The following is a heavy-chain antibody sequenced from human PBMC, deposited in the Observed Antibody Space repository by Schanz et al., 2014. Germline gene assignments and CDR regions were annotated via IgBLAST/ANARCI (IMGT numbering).Heavy chain of an antibody. V-gene: IGHV3-7*01. CDR2: INQDGSQK. CDR3: ARDSRYCTGVDCKGDAFDL. J-gene: IGHJ3*01. D-gene: IGHD2-8*02. CDR1: RLTFGNYW. Sequence: EVQLVESGGGLVQPGGSLRLSCATSRLTFGNYWMSWVRQAPGKGLEWVANINQDGSQKYYVGSVKGRFTISRDNAKDSLYLQLNSLTAEDTAVYHCARDSRYCTGVDCKGDAFDLWGQGTLVTVSS.